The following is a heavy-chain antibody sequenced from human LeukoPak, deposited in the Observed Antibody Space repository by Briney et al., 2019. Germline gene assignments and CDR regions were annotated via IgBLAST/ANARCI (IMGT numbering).Heavy chain of an antibody. J-gene: IGHJ4*02. V-gene: IGHV4-38-2*02. CDR1: GYSINSGYY. D-gene: IGHD5-18*01. CDR2: IYHFGVT. CDR3: ATVSAQRYFDY. Sequence: PSETLSLTCTVSGYSINSGYYWGWVRQSPGKGLEWVGNIYHFGVTYYNPSLRSRVTISVDTSKNQFSLKLSSATAADTAVYYCATVSAQRYFDYWGQGTLVTVSS.